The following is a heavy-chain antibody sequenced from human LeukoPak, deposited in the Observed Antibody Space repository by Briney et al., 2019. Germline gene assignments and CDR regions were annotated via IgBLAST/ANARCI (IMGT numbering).Heavy chain of an antibody. J-gene: IGHJ5*02. CDR1: GASISDYH. Sequence: SETLSLTCTVSGASISDYHWNRIRQSPGKGLEWIGYIYYTGSTKYNPSLNSRVTISVDTSKSQFSLKLTSMTAADTAVYYCARDASQYCSGPSCSTRGSFDPWGQGALVTVSS. V-gene: IGHV4-59*01. CDR2: IYYTGST. D-gene: IGHD2-2*02. CDR3: ARDASQYCSGPSCSTRGSFDP.